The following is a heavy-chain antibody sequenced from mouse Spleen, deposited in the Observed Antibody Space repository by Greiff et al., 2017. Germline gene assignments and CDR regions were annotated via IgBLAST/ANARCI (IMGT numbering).Heavy chain of an antibody. D-gene: IGHD1-2*01. Sequence: EVMLVESEGGLVQPGSSMKLSCTASGFTFSDYYMAWVRQVPEKGLEWVANINYDGSSTYYLDSLKSRFIISRDNAKNILYLQMSSLKSEDTATYYCARVSTAYFDYWGQGTTLTVSS. CDR1: GFTFSDYY. CDR2: INYDGSST. V-gene: IGHV5-16*01. CDR3: ARVSTAYFDY. J-gene: IGHJ2*01.